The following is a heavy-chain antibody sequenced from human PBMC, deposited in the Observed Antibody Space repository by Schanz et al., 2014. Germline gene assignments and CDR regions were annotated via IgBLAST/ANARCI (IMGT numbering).Heavy chain of an antibody. CDR3: ARGGPAYYFDD. Sequence: EVKLLESGGGLVQPGGSLRLSCAASGFTFSSYAMSWVRQAPGKGLEWVSFIYIGGNTYYADSVKGRFTISRDNSKNTVYIQMNSLRAEDTAVYYCARGGPAYYFDDWGQGTLVTVSS. CDR2: IYIGGNT. J-gene: IGHJ4*02. V-gene: IGHV3-66*01. CDR1: GFTFSSYA.